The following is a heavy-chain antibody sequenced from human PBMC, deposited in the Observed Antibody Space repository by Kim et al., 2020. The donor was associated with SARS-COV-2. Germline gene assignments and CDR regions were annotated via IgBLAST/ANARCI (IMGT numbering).Heavy chain of an antibody. V-gene: IGHV4-39*02. D-gene: IGHD3-3*01. CDR3: AREVLRFLEWLRPYGMDV. Sequence: SETLSLTCTVSGGSISSSSYYWGWIRQPPGKGLEWIGSIYYSGSTYYNPSLKSRVTISVDTSKNQFSLKLSSVTAADTAVYYCAREVLRFLEWLRPYGMDVWGQGTTVTVSS. CDR1: GGSISSSSYY. J-gene: IGHJ6*02. CDR2: IYYSGST.